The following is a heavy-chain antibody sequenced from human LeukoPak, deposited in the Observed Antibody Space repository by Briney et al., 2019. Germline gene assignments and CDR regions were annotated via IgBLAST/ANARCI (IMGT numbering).Heavy chain of an antibody. D-gene: IGHD1-26*01. Sequence: PGGSLRLSCAASGFTFSSYAMHWVRQAPGKGLEWVAVISYDGSNKYYADSVKGRFTISRDNSKSTLYLQMNSLRAEDTAVYYCARDRSGSSEAGNFDYWGQGTLVTVSS. V-gene: IGHV3-30-3*01. CDR2: ISYDGSNK. CDR3: ARDRSGSSEAGNFDY. CDR1: GFTFSSYA. J-gene: IGHJ4*02.